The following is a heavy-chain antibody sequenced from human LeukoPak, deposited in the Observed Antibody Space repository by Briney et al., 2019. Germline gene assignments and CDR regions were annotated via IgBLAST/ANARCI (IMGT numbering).Heavy chain of an antibody. D-gene: IGHD1-26*01. V-gene: IGHV1-69*13. CDR2: IIPKLGTA. CDR1: GGTFSSDA. Sequence: SVKVSCKASGGTFSSDAISWVRQAPGQGLEWMGGIIPKLGTANYAQKFRGRVTITADESTTTGYMELSSLRSEDTAVYYCAREKGSWGVFDYWGQGTLVTVSS. CDR3: AREKGSWGVFDY. J-gene: IGHJ4*02.